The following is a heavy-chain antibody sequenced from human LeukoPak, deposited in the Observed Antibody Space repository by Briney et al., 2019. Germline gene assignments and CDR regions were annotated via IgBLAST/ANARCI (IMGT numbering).Heavy chain of an antibody. D-gene: IGHD3-22*01. J-gene: IGHJ3*02. CDR2: IYYSGST. CDR1: GGSISSYY. V-gene: IGHV4-59*01. CDR3: ARDGSYYDSSGWSPPGAFDI. Sequence: SETLSLTCTVSGGSISSYYWSWIRQPPGKGLEWIGYIYYSGSTNYNPSLKSRVTISVDTSKNQFSLKLSSVTAADTAVYYCARDGSYYDSSGWSPPGAFDIWGQGTMVTVSS.